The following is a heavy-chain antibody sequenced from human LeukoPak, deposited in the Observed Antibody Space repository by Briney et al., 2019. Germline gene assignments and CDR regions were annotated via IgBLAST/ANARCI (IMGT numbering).Heavy chain of an antibody. Sequence: SETLSLTCTVSGGSISSSRYYWSWIRQPPGKGLEWIGEINHSGSTNYNPSLKSRVTISVDTSKDQFSLKLSSVTAADTAVYYCARDFRVYAVAGKSAFDIWGQGTMVTVSS. J-gene: IGHJ3*02. D-gene: IGHD6-19*01. CDR1: GGSISSSRYY. CDR2: INHSGST. CDR3: ARDFRVYAVAGKSAFDI. V-gene: IGHV4-39*07.